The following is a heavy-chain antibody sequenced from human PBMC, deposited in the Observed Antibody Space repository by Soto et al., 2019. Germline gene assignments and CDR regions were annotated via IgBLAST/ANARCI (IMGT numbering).Heavy chain of an antibody. CDR2: IIPIFGTA. J-gene: IGHJ6*01. D-gene: IGHD4-4*01. CDR3: ARGLVTVNYYYYGMDV. Sequence: SVKVSCKASGGTFSSYAISWVRQAPGQGLEWMGGIIPIFGTANYAQKFQGRVTITADESTSTAYMELSSLRSEDTAVYYCARGLVTVNYYYYGMDVWGQGTTVTVSS. CDR1: GGTFSSYA. V-gene: IGHV1-69*13.